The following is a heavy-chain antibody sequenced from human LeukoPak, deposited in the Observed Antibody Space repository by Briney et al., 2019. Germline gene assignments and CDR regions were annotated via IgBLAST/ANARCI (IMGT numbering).Heavy chain of an antibody. CDR2: INPSGGST. D-gene: IGHD5-18*01. V-gene: IGHV1-46*01. CDR3: ARCKTAMAHTSFDY. J-gene: IGHJ4*02. Sequence: ASVKVSCKASGYTFTGYYMHWVRQAPGQGLEWMGIINPSGGSTSYAQKLQGRVTITADESTSTAYMELSSLRSEDTAVYYCARCKTAMAHTSFDYWGQGTLVTVSS. CDR1: GYTFTGYY.